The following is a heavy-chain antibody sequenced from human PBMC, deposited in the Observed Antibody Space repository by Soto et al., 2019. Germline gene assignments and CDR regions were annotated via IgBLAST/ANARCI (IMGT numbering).Heavy chain of an antibody. CDR1: GYTFTGYY. CDR2: INPNSGGT. J-gene: IGHJ6*02. V-gene: IGHV1-2*04. Sequence: ASVKVSCKASGYTFTGYYMHWVRQAPGQGLEWMGWINPNSGGTNYAQKFQGWVTMTRDTSISTAYMELSRLRSDDTAVYYCARVLAVAGPSYYYYGMDVWGQGTTVTVSS. D-gene: IGHD6-19*01. CDR3: ARVLAVAGPSYYYYGMDV.